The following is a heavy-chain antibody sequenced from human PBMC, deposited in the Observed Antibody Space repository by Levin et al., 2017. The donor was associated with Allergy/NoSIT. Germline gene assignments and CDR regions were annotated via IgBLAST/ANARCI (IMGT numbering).Heavy chain of an antibody. V-gene: IGHV4-30-4*01. CDR1: GDAISSGDNY. CDR2: IYYSGID. CDR3: ARDVVTLTTNYFDY. D-gene: IGHD4-23*01. Sequence: PSETLSLTCTVSGDAISSGDNYWGWIRQTPQGLEWIAYIYYSGIDYYNPSLRSRATISVDTSKNQFSLTLTSVTAADTAIYFCARDVVTLTTNYFDYWGPGALVTVSS. J-gene: IGHJ4*02.